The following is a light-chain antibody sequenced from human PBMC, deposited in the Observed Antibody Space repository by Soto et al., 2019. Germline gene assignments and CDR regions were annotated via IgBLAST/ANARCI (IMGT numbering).Light chain of an antibody. CDR1: SSDVGGYDY. CDR2: DVS. J-gene: IGLJ2*01. Sequence: QSALTQPASVSGSPRQSITISCTGTSSDVGGYDYVSWYQQHPGKAPKLMIYDVSNRPSGVSNRFSGSKSGNTASLTISGLQAEDEADYYCSSFTSSITLVFGGGTQLTVL. CDR3: SSFTSSITLV. V-gene: IGLV2-14*03.